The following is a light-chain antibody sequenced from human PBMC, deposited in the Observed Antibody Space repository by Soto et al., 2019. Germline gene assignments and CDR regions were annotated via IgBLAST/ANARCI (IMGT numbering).Light chain of an antibody. CDR3: MQGTLWWT. J-gene: IGKJ1*01. V-gene: IGKV2-24*01. CDR1: ESLVYSNGNTY. CDR2: RVS. Sequence: DIVMSQTPLSLGVALGQSASISCRSSESLVYSNGNTYLSWYHQRPGQPPRLLIHRVSNRYSGVPERFSGSGAATDFTLKISRVEAEDVGMYYCMQGTLWWTFGQGTKVEI.